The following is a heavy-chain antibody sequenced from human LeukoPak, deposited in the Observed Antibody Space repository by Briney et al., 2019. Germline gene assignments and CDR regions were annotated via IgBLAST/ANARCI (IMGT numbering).Heavy chain of an antibody. CDR3: ARGNLNDAYFDY. J-gene: IGHJ4*02. Sequence: PSETLSLTCTVSGASIYSYYWNWTRQSPGKGLEWIAYISDNGHTNYNPSLSSRVTILVDTSRNQFSLKVRSVTAADTAVYFCARGNLNDAYFDYWGQGALVTVYS. D-gene: IGHD1-20*01. V-gene: IGHV4-59*12. CDR1: GASIYSYY. CDR2: ISDNGHT.